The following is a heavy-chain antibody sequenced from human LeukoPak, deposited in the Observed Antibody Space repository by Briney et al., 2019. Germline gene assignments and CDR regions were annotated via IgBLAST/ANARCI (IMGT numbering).Heavy chain of an antibody. CDR3: ARTVVVVDAVDY. CDR1: GFTFSDYY. Sequence: GGSLRLSCAASGFTFSDYYMSWIRHAPGKGLEWVSYISSSGSTIYYADSVKGRFTISRHNAKNSLYLQMNSLRAEDTAVYYCARTVVVVDAVDYWGQGTLVTVSS. V-gene: IGHV3-11*01. CDR2: ISSSGSTI. D-gene: IGHD2-15*01. J-gene: IGHJ4*02.